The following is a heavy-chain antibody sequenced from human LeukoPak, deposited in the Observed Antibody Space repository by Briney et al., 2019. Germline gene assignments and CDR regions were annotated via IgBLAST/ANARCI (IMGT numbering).Heavy chain of an antibody. J-gene: IGHJ6*04. CDR2: IWYDGSNT. Sequence: GGSLRLSCAAPGFTFSSYGMHGVRQAPGKGLEWVAVIWYDGSNTYYADSVKGRFTISRDNSKNTLYLQMNSLRAEDTAIYYCATLLQGDGMDVWGKGTTVTVSS. CDR3: ATLLQGDGMDV. V-gene: IGHV3-33*01. D-gene: IGHD4-11*01. CDR1: GFTFSSYG.